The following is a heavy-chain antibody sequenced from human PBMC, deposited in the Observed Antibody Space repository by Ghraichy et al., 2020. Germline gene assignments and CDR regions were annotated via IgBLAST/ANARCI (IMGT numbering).Heavy chain of an antibody. J-gene: IGHJ6*02. D-gene: IGHD6-6*01. CDR1: GGSISSSSYY. CDR2: IYYSGST. V-gene: IGHV4-39*01. Sequence: ETLSLTCTVSGGSISSSSYYWGWIRQPPGKGLEWIGSIYYSGSTYYNPSLKSRVTISVDTSKNQFSLKLSSVTAADTAVYYCAGRGAARYYYYYGMDVWVQGTTVTVSS. CDR3: AGRGAARYYYYYGMDV.